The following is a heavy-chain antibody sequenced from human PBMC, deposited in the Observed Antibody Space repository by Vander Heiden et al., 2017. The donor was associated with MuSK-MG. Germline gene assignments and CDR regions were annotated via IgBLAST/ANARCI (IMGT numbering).Heavy chain of an antibody. J-gene: IGHJ5*02. CDR1: WFTVSSSY. Sequence: EVQLVESGGGLIQPGGSLRLSCAASWFTVSSSYISWDRHAPAKGLEWVSVMYSGGSTYYAASVKGRFTISKDNSKNTLYLQMNRLRAENPDVYYCARGRRGIAAVGSSNWCDPWGHGTLGNVAS. CDR3: ARGRRGIAAVGSSNWCDP. V-gene: IGHV3-53*01. CDR2: MYSGGST. D-gene: IGHD6-13*01.